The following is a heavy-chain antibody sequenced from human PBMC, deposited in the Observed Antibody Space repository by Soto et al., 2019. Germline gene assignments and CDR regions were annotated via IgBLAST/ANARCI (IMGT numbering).Heavy chain of an antibody. CDR2: IYYSGST. CDR1: GGSISSGGYY. D-gene: IGHD3-10*01. V-gene: IGHV4-31*03. CDR3: ARAIIVRGVNPDWFDP. J-gene: IGHJ5*02. Sequence: QVQLQESGPGLVKPSQTLSLTCTVSGGSISSGGYYWSWIRQHPGKGLEWIGYIYYSGSTYYNPSLKSRVTISVDTSKNQFSLKLSSVTAADTAVYYCARAIIVRGVNPDWFDPWGQGTLVTVFS.